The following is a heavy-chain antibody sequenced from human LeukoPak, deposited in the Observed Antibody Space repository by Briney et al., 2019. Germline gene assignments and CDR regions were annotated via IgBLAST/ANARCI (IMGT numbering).Heavy chain of an antibody. CDR1: GGSISNYY. Sequence: PSETLSLTCTVSGGSISNYYWSWIRQPAGKGLEWIGRIYSSGSLNYKPSLKSRVTISVEKSKNQFSLKLSSVTAADTAVYYCARDRPWGWLLLRDWFDPWGQGTLVTVSS. D-gene: IGHD3-22*01. J-gene: IGHJ5*02. V-gene: IGHV4-4*07. CDR2: IYSSGSL. CDR3: ARDRPWGWLLLRDWFDP.